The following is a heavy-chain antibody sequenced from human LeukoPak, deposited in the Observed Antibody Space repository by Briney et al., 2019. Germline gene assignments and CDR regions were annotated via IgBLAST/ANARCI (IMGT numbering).Heavy chain of an antibody. CDR2: MNPNSGNT. CDR3: ARGITYYYDSSGFRDY. D-gene: IGHD3-22*01. V-gene: IGHV1-8*01. Sequence: ASVKVSCKASGYTFTSYDINWVQQATGQGLEWMGWMNPNSGNTGYAQKFQGRVTMTRNTSISTAYMELSSLRSEDTAVYYCARGITYYYDSSGFRDYWGQGTLVTVSS. CDR1: GYTFTSYD. J-gene: IGHJ4*02.